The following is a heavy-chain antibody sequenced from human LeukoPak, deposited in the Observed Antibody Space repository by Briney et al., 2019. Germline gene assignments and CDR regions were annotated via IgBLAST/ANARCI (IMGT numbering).Heavy chain of an antibody. Sequence: PGGSLRLSCAASGFTFSSYAMGWVRQAPGKGLEWVSAISGSVGSTYYADSVKGRFTISRDNSKNTLYLQINSLRAEDTAVYYCAKGNLRGPPPNIDYWGQGTPVTVSS. CDR3: AKGNLRGPPPNIDY. CDR1: GFTFSSYA. CDR2: ISGSVGST. D-gene: IGHD5/OR15-5a*01. V-gene: IGHV3-23*01. J-gene: IGHJ4*02.